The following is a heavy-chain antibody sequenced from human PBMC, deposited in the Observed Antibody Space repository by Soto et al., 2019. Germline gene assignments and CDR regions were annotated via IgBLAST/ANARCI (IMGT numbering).Heavy chain of an antibody. CDR1: GFTFSSYG. CDR2: IWYDGSNK. CDR3: ARAMSYYDSSGPIDY. J-gene: IGHJ4*02. Sequence: GGSLRLSCAASGFTFSSYGMHWARQAPGKGLEWVAVIWYDGSNKYYADSVKGRFTISRDNSKNTLYLQMNSLRAEDTAVYYCARAMSYYDSSGPIDYWGQGTLVTVSS. V-gene: IGHV3-33*01. D-gene: IGHD3-22*01.